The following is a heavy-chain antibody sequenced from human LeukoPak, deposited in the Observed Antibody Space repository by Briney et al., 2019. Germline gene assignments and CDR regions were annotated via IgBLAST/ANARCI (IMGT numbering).Heavy chain of an antibody. D-gene: IGHD6-13*01. CDR2: ISAYNGNA. CDR1: GYTFTSYG. Sequence: ASVKVSCKASGYTFTSYGISWVRQAPGQGLEWMGWISAYNGNANYAQKLQGRVTMTTDTSTSTAYMELRSLRSDDTAVYYCARDHRAREKYSSKFYYYYMDVWGKGTTVTVSS. J-gene: IGHJ6*03. V-gene: IGHV1-18*01. CDR3: ARDHRAREKYSSKFYYYYMDV.